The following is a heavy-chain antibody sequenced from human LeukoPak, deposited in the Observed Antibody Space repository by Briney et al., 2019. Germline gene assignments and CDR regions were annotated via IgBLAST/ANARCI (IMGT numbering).Heavy chain of an antibody. J-gene: IGHJ4*02. CDR1: GFTLSGDY. CDR3: ARAIRFGGYFDY. V-gene: IGHV3-53*01. CDR2: IFGAATT. D-gene: IGHD2-15*01. Sequence: GGSLRLSCAASGFTLSGDYMSWVRQAPGKGLEWVSVIFGAATTYYADSAKGRFTVSRDNSKNTLYLQMNSLRAEDTAVYYCARAIRFGGYFDYWGQGALVTVST.